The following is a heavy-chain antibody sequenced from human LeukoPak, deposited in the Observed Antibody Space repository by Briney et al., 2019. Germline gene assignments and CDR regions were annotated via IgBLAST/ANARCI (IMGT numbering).Heavy chain of an antibody. V-gene: IGHV4-34*01. J-gene: IGHJ4*02. CDR1: GGSFSGYY. Sequence: SETLSLTCAVYGGSFSGYYWSWIRQPPGKGLEWIGEINHSGSTNYNPSLKSRVTISVDTSKNQFPLKLSSVTAADTAVYYCARARTTVVTRLHFDYWGQGTLVTVSS. D-gene: IGHD4-17*01. CDR2: INHSGST. CDR3: ARARTTVVTRLHFDY.